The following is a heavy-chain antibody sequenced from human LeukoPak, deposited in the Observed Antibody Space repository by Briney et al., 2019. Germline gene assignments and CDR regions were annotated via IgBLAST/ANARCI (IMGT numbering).Heavy chain of an antibody. CDR1: GFTFSSYE. V-gene: IGHV3-48*03. D-gene: IGHD6-19*01. CDR3: ARESIAVAGAPFDY. Sequence: PGGSLRLSCAASGFTFSSYEMNWVRQAPGKGLEWVSYISSGSTIYDADSVKGRFTISRDNAKSSLYLQMNSLRAEDTAVYYCARESIAVAGAPFDYWGQGTLVTVSS. J-gene: IGHJ4*02. CDR2: ISSGSTI.